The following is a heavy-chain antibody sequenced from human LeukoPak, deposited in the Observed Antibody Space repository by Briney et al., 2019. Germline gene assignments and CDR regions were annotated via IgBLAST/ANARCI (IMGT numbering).Heavy chain of an antibody. Sequence: GGSLRLSCAASGFTVSGNYMSWVRQAPGKGLEWVSSISSSSSYIYYADSVKGRFTISRDNAKNSLYLQMNSLRAEDTAVYYCARWAPYGSGSYQPNFDYWGQGTLVTVSS. CDR3: ARWAPYGSGSYQPNFDY. J-gene: IGHJ4*02. CDR1: GFTVSGNY. V-gene: IGHV3-21*01. D-gene: IGHD3-10*01. CDR2: ISSSSSYI.